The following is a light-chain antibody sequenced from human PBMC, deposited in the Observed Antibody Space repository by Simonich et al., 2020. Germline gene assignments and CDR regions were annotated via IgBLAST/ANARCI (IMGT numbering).Light chain of an antibody. CDR3: SSYTSSSTWV. J-gene: IGLJ3*02. CDR1: SSDVGGYNY. Sequence: QSALTQPASVSGSPGQSITISCTGTSSDVGGYNYFSWYQQHPGKAPTRMIYDVSKRPSGFSNRFSGSKSGNTASLTISGLQAEDEADYYCSSYTSSSTWVFGGGTKLTVL. V-gene: IGLV2-14*01. CDR2: DVS.